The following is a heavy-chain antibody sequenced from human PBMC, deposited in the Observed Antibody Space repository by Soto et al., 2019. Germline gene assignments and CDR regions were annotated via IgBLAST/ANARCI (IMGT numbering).Heavy chain of an antibody. CDR2: ISSSSSTI. Sequence: EVQLVESGGGLVQPGGSLRLSCAASGFTFSSYSMNWVRQAPGKGLEWVSYISSSSSTIYYADSVKGRFTISRDNAKNSLYRQMNSLRDEDTAVYYCARSRGSGWYWGAFDIWGQGTMVTVSS. CDR3: ARSRGSGWYWGAFDI. D-gene: IGHD6-19*01. J-gene: IGHJ3*02. CDR1: GFTFSSYS. V-gene: IGHV3-48*02.